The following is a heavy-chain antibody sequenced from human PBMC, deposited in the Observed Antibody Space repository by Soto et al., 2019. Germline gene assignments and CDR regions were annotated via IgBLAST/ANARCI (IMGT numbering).Heavy chain of an antibody. V-gene: IGHV4-4*02. Sequence: QVQLQESGPGLVKPSGTLSLTCVITNASISSSNWWSWVRQPPGKGLEWIGEIYHTGRTNYNPSRWSRVTMSIDKSNNRFALRLSSLTAADTAVYYCVRDEAHYDILTGSSLGRAFDIWGQGTMVTVSS. J-gene: IGHJ3*02. D-gene: IGHD3-9*01. CDR1: NASISSSNW. CDR3: VRDEAHYDILTGSSLGRAFDI. CDR2: IYHTGRT.